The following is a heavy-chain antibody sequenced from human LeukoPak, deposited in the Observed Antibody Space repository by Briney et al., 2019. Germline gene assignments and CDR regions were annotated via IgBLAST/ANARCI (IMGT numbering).Heavy chain of an antibody. D-gene: IGHD6-19*01. CDR1: GDSVSSNSAA. CDR3: ARGSSGWYYFDY. Sequence: SQTLSLTCAISGDSVSSNSAAWNWIRPSPSRGLEWLGRTYYRSKWYNDYAISVKSRITINPDTSKNQFSLQLNSVTPEDAAMYYCARGSSGWYYFDYWGQGTLVTVSS. J-gene: IGHJ4*02. V-gene: IGHV6-1*01. CDR2: TYYRSKWYN.